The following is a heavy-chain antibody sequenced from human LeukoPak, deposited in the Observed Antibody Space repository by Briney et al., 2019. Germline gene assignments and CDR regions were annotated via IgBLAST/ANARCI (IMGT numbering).Heavy chain of an antibody. CDR3: ARDEVRFPRVFQH. CDR2: IYYSGST. CDR1: GGSFSGYH. Sequence: SETLSLTCAVYGGSFSGYHWSWIRQPPGKGLEWIGNIYYSGSTNYNPSLKSRVTISLDTSKDQFSLKLSSVTAADTAVYYCARDEVRFPRVFQHWGQGTLVTVSS. V-gene: IGHV4-59*01. D-gene: IGHD3-10*01. J-gene: IGHJ1*01.